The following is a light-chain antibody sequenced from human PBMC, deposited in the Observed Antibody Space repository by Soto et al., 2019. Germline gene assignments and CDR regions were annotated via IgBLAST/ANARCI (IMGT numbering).Light chain of an antibody. V-gene: IGKV3-15*01. Sequence: EIVMTQSPATLSVSPGERATLSCRASQSVSSNLAWYQQKPGQAPRLLIYGASTRATGIPARFSGSGSGTEFTLTISRLQSEDFAVYYCQQYNNWPRTFGKGTKGEIK. CDR3: QQYNNWPRT. J-gene: IGKJ1*01. CDR2: GAS. CDR1: QSVSSN.